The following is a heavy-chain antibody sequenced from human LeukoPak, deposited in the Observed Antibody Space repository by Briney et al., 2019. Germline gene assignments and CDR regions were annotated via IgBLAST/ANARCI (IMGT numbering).Heavy chain of an antibody. J-gene: IGHJ4*02. CDR3: XXTIFGVVIIGF. CDR2: IYYSGST. D-gene: IGHD3-3*01. V-gene: IGHV4-39*01. CDR1: GGSISSSSYY. Sequence: SETLSLTCTVSGGSISSSSYYWGWIRQPPGTGLEWIGSIYYSGSTYYNPSLKSRVTISVDTSKNQFSLKLSSVTAADTAVYYXXXTIFGVVIIGFWGQGTLVTVSS.